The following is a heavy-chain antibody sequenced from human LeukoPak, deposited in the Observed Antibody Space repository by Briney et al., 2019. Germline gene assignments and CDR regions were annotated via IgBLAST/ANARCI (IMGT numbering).Heavy chain of an antibody. CDR2: ISSSGGTI. CDR3: ARGLTAGMDV. Sequence: TGGSLRLSCAASGFTFSSYEMNWVRQAPGKGLEWASYISSSGGTIYYADSVKGRFTISRDNAKNSLYLQMNSLRAEDTAVYYCARGLTAGMDVWGQGTTVTVSS. V-gene: IGHV3-48*03. CDR1: GFTFSSYE. D-gene: IGHD3-16*01. J-gene: IGHJ6*02.